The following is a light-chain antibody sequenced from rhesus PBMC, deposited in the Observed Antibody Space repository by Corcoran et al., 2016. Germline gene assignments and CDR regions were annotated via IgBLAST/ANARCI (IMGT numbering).Light chain of an antibody. CDR3: QQYNDLVLT. J-gene: IGKJ4*01. Sequence: EIVMTQSPATLSLSPGETATLSCRASERAGSYLAWYQQKPGKVPKLLVHSAYFRATGIPDRLSGSGSRTEFTLTISRLEPEDVGVYHCQQYNDLVLTFGGGTKVEIK. V-gene: IGKV3-40*03. CDR1: ERAGSY. CDR2: SAY.